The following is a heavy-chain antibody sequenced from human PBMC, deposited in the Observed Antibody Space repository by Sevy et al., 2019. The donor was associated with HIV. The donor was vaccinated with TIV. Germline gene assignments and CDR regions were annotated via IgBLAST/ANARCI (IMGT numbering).Heavy chain of an antibody. Sequence: GGSLSLSCAASGFDFSIYSMSWVRQAPGKGLEWVLTLSFGCGKINYADSVKGRFTISRDNSKSSVYLQMNNMRVEDTAVYYCAREGCTKPHDYWGQGTLVTVSS. CDR1: GFDFSIYS. J-gene: IGHJ4*02. D-gene: IGHD2-8*01. CDR2: LSFGCGKI. CDR3: AREGCTKPHDY. V-gene: IGHV3-23*01.